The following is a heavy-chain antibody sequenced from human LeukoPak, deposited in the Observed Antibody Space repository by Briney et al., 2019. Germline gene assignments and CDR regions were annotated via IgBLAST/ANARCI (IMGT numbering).Heavy chain of an antibody. CDR2: TYYRSKWYN. Sequence: SQTLSLTCAISGDSVSSNSAAWNWIRQSPSRGLEWLGRTYYRSKWYNDYAVSVKSRITINPDTSKNQFSLQLNSVTPEDTAVYYCARGWDSSGYYYWFFDYWGQGTLVTVSS. CDR1: GDSVSSNSAA. J-gene: IGHJ4*02. CDR3: ARGWDSSGYYYWFFDY. V-gene: IGHV6-1*01. D-gene: IGHD3-22*01.